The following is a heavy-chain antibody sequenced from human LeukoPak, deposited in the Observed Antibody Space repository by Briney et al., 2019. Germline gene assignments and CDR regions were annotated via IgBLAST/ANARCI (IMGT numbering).Heavy chain of an antibody. D-gene: IGHD7-27*01. CDR3: ARNKLGISEKYMDV. J-gene: IGHJ6*03. Sequence: PGGSLRLSCAASGFTFSSYEMNWVRQAPGKGLEWVSYISSSGSTIYYADSVKGRFTISRDNAKNSLYLQMNSLRAEDTAVYFCARNKLGISEKYMDVWGKGTTVTISS. V-gene: IGHV3-48*03. CDR1: GFTFSSYE. CDR2: ISSSGSTI.